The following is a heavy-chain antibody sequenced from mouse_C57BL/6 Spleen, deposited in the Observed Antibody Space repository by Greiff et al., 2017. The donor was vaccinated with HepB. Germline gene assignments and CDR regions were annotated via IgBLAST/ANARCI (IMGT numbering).Heavy chain of an antibody. CDR3: ARRWGFPPYFDY. D-gene: IGHD1-1*02. Sequence: VQLQQSGPELVKPGASVKISCKASGYSFTGYYMNWVKQSPEKSLEWIGEINPSTGGTTYNQKFKAKATLTVDKSSSTAYMQLKSLTSEDSAVYYCARRWGFPPYFDYWGQGTTLTVSS. V-gene: IGHV1-42*01. CDR2: INPSTGGT. J-gene: IGHJ2*01. CDR1: GYSFTGYY.